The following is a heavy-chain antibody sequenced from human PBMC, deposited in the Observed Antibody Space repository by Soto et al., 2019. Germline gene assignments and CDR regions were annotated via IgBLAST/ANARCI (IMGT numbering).Heavy chain of an antibody. CDR1: GGTFSSYA. J-gene: IGHJ6*02. Sequence: QVQLVQSGAEVQKPGSSVKVSCKASGGTFSSYAISWVRQAPGQGLEWMGGIIPIFGTANYAQKFQGRVTITADESTSTAYMELSSLRSEDTAVYYCARGITGTTVYYYYYGMDVWGQGTTVTVSS. V-gene: IGHV1-69*01. CDR2: IIPIFGTA. D-gene: IGHD1-7*01. CDR3: ARGITGTTVYYYYYGMDV.